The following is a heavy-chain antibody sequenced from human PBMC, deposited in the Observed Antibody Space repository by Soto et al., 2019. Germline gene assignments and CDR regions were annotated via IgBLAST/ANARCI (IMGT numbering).Heavy chain of an antibody. J-gene: IGHJ5*02. CDR1: GFSFSNFA. Sequence: EVQLLQSGGDLVQPGGSLRVSCVASGFSFSNFAMSWVRQAPGKGLEWVSGIRGSGAESHYADSVTGRFTISRDNSKNTVYLEMHSLNVGDTAVYYCARSEGADGVVWFDTWGQGTLVTVSS. CDR3: ARSEGADGVVWFDT. D-gene: IGHD1-26*01. V-gene: IGHV3-23*01. CDR2: IRGSGAES.